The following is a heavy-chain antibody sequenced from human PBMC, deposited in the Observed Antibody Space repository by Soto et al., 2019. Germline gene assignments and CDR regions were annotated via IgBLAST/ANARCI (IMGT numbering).Heavy chain of an antibody. CDR3: ARDGSGYRSRASPMDV. Sequence: QVQLVQSGAEVKKPGSSVKVSCKASGDTFSSYAISWVRQAPGQGLEWMGGIIPIFGTANYAQKFQGRVTITADESTSTAYMELSSLRSEDTAVYYCARDGSGYRSRASPMDVWGQGTTVPVYS. D-gene: IGHD3-22*01. V-gene: IGHV1-69*01. CDR2: IIPIFGTA. CDR1: GDTFSSYA. J-gene: IGHJ6*02.